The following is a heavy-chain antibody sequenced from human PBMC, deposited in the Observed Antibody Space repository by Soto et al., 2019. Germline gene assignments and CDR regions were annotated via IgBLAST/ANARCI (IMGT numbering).Heavy chain of an antibody. CDR1: GFTFTNYA. CDR2: ISGSGGST. V-gene: IGHV3-23*01. J-gene: IGHJ4*02. CDR3: AKVEGFSSGWSPY. Sequence: EVQLLESGGDLVQPGGSLRLSCAASGFTFTNYAMNWVRQAPGKGLECVSTISGSGGSTLYAGSVKGRFTISRDNSRNTLYLQMNSLRAADTAVYYCAKVEGFSSGWSPYWGQGTLVTVSS. D-gene: IGHD6-19*01.